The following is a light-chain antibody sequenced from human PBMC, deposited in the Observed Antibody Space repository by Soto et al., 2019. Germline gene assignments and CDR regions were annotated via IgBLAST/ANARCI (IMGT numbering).Light chain of an antibody. CDR1: SSDVGGYNY. Sequence: QSALTQPASVSGSPGQSITISCTGTSSDVGGYNYVSWYQQHPGKAPKLMIYDVSNRPSGVSNRVSGSKSCNTASLTISGLQAEDEDDYYCSSYTSSSTLLYVFGTGTKLTVL. V-gene: IGLV2-14*01. J-gene: IGLJ1*01. CDR3: SSYTSSSTLLYV. CDR2: DVS.